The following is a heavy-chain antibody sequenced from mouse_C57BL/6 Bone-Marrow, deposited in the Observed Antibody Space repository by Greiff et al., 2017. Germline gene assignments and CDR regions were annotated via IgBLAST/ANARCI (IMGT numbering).Heavy chain of an antibody. J-gene: IGHJ1*03. CDR3: ARDITTVVADV. CDR1: GYTFTSYW. CDR2: IHPNSGST. V-gene: IGHV1-64*01. D-gene: IGHD1-1*01. Sequence: VQLQQPGAELVKPGASVKLSCKASGYTFTSYWMHWVMQRPGQGLEWIGMIHPNSGSTNYNEKFKSKATLTVDKSSSTAYMQLSSLTSEDSAVYYGARDITTVVADVWGTGTTVTVSS.